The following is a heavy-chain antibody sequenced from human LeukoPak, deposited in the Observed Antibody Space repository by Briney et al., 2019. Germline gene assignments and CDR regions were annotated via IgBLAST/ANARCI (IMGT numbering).Heavy chain of an antibody. CDR3: GIRDTSDYYVF. CDR2: TGSNGVT. CDR1: GFTFRTYA. V-gene: IGHV3-23*01. J-gene: IGHJ4*02. Sequence: HSGGSLRLSCTGSGFTFRTYAFSWVRQAPGKGLEWVSATGSNGVTYYADSVKGRFTISRDNSKNALYLQMNGLRADDTAVYYRGIRDTSDYYVFWGQGTLVTVSS. D-gene: IGHD3-22*01.